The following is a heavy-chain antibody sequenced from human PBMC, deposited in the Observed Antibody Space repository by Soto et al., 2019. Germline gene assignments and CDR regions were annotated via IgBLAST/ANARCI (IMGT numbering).Heavy chain of an antibody. CDR3: ARGGTYGALHDAFDV. CDR1: GFTFSRYW. CDR2: INTDGSST. Sequence: EVQLVESGGGLVQPGGSLRLSCAASGFTFSRYWMHWVRQAPGKGLVWVSRINTDGSSTSYADSVKGRFTISRDNAKNTLYLQMNSLRAEVTAIYYCARGGTYGALHDAFDVWGRGTMVTVSS. V-gene: IGHV3-74*01. D-gene: IGHD4-17*01. J-gene: IGHJ3*01.